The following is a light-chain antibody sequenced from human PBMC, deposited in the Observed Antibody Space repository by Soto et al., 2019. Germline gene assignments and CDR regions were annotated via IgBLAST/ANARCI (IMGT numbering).Light chain of an antibody. CDR1: NSDIGAYDS. CDR2: DVT. Sequence: QSVLTQPASVSGSPGQSITISCTGTNSDIGAYDSVSWFQQHPGEAPKLMIYDVTNRPSGISNRFSGSKFDNTASLTISGLQAEDEADYYCASYTTTGTVLFGAGTMVTVL. CDR3: ASYTTTGTVL. J-gene: IGLJ3*02. V-gene: IGLV2-14*03.